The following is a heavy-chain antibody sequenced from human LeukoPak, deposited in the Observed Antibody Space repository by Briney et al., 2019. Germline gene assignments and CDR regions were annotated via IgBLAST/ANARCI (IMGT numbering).Heavy chain of an antibody. CDR2: IYTSGST. D-gene: IGHD6-13*01. J-gene: IGHJ6*03. CDR3: AREVSSSWYDYYYMDV. Sequence: SQTLSLTCTVSGGSISSGSYCWSWIRQPAGKGLEWIGRIYTSGSTNYNPSLKSRVTISVDTSKNQFSLKLSSVTAADTAVYYCAREVSSSWYDYYYMDVWGKGTTVTVSS. CDR1: GGSISSGSYC. V-gene: IGHV4-61*02.